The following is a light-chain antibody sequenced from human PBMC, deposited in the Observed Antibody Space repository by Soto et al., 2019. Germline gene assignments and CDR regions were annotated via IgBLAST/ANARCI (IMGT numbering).Light chain of an antibody. Sequence: DIQMTQSPSTLSASVGDRVTITCRASQSISSWLAWYQQKPGKAPKLLIYDASSLESGVPSRFSGSGSGTDFTLTISSLESDDFAIYYCQQRYSWLRVFGPGTKVDIK. CDR3: QQRYSWLRV. J-gene: IGKJ1*01. CDR2: DAS. V-gene: IGKV1-5*01. CDR1: QSISSW.